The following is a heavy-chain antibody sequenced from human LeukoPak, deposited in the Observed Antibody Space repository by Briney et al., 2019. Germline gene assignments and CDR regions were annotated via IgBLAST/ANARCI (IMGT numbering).Heavy chain of an antibody. Sequence: GGSLRLSCAASGFTFDDYAMHWVRQAPGKGLEWVSGISWNSGSIGYADSVKGRFTISRDNAKNSLYLQMNSLRAEDTALYYCARGGEGSGSYSDYWGQGTLVTVSS. J-gene: IGHJ4*02. V-gene: IGHV3-9*01. D-gene: IGHD3-10*01. CDR1: GFTFDDYA. CDR2: ISWNSGSI. CDR3: ARGGEGSGSYSDY.